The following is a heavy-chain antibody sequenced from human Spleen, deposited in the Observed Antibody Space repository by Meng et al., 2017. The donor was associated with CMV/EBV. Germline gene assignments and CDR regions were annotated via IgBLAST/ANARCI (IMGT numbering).Heavy chain of an antibody. CDR1: GGSISSGDYN. CDR2: IYYSGST. Sequence: LRLSCTVSGGSISSGDYNWSWIRQPPGKGLEWIGYIYYSGSTYYNPSLKSRVTISIDTSKNQFSLRLSSVTAADTAVYYCARGIRGNYFVWGQGTLVTVSS. D-gene: IGHD4-23*01. CDR3: ARGIRGNYFV. J-gene: IGHJ4*02. V-gene: IGHV4-30-4*08.